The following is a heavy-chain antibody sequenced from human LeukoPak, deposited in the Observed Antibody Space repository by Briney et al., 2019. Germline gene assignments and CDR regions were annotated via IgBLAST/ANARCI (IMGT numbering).Heavy chain of an antibody. Sequence: ASVKVSCKASRYTFTGYYMHWVRQAPGQGLEWMGWINPNSGGTNYAQKIQGRVTLTRDTSISTAYTELSGLRSDDTAVYYCARGGDWAPYGVDVWGQGTTVTVSS. CDR1: RYTFTGYY. CDR2: INPNSGGT. V-gene: IGHV1-2*02. CDR3: ARGGDWAPYGVDV. D-gene: IGHD3/OR15-3a*01. J-gene: IGHJ6*02.